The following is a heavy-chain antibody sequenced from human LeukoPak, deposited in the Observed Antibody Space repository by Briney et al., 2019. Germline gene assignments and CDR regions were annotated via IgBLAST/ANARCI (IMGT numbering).Heavy chain of an antibody. CDR3: ARDDADHDFWSDQFDY. V-gene: IGHV1-2*02. J-gene: IGHJ4*02. D-gene: IGHD3-3*01. CDR1: GYTFTGYY. CDR2: INPNSGGT. Sequence: ASVKVSCKASGYTFTGYYMHWVRQAPGQGLEWMGWINPNSGGTNYAQKLRGRVTMTTDTSTSTAYMELRSLRSDDTAVYYCARDDADHDFWSDQFDYWGQGTLVTVSS.